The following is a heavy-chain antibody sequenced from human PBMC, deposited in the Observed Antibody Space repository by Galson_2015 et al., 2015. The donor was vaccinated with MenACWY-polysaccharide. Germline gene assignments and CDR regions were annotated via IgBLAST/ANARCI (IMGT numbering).Heavy chain of an antibody. CDR3: ATERADHGCELPHYYFDY. J-gene: IGHJ4*02. D-gene: IGHD1-26*01. CDR2: FDPEDGET. V-gene: IGHV1-24*01. CDR1: GYTLTELS. Sequence: SVKVSCKVSGYTLTELSMHWVRQAPGKGLEWMGGFDPEDGETICAQKFQGRVTMTEDTSTDTAYMELSSLRSEDTAVYYCATERADHGCELPHYYFDYWGQGALVTVSS.